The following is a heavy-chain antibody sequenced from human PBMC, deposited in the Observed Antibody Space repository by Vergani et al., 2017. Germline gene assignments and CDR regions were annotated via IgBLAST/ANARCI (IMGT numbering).Heavy chain of an antibody. Sequence: QVQLVQSGAEVKKPGSSVKLSCKASGGTFSSYAISWVRQAPGQGLEWMGGISPIFGTANYAQKFQGRVTITADESTSTAYMELSSLRSEDTAVYYCARASDYYDSSGYRFDYWGQGTLVTVSS. CDR2: ISPIFGTA. D-gene: IGHD3-22*01. CDR1: GGTFSSYA. J-gene: IGHJ4*02. CDR3: ARASDYYDSSGYRFDY. V-gene: IGHV1-69*01.